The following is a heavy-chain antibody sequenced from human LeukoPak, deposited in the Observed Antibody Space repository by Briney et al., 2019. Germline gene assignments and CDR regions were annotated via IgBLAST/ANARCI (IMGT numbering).Heavy chain of an antibody. CDR1: GFTVSSNY. J-gene: IGHJ3*02. V-gene: IGHV3-33*08. D-gene: IGHD1-26*01. CDR2: IWYDGTNK. CDR3: AREEVLRVAFDI. Sequence: GGSLRLSCAASGFTVSSNYMSWVRQAPGKGLEWVAVIWYDGTNKYYADSVKGRFTISRDNSKNTLSLQMNSLRAEDTAVYYCAREEVLRVAFDIWGQGTMVTVSS.